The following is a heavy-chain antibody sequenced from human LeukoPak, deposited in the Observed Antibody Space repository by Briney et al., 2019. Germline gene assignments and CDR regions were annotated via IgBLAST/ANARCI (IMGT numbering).Heavy chain of an antibody. V-gene: IGHV7-4-1*02. CDR1: GYTFTDYA. CDR3: AKVDSSGYYYET. J-gene: IGHJ4*02. D-gene: IGHD3-22*01. Sequence: ASVKVSCKASGYTFTDYALHWVRQAPGQGLEWMGWINTNTGNPTYAQGFTGRFVFSLDTSVSTSYLQISSLRADDTAVYYCAKVDSSGYYYETWGQGTLVTVSS. CDR2: INTNTGNP.